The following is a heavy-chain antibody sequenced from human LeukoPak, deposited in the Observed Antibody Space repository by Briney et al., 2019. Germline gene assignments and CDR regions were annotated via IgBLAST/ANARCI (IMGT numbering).Heavy chain of an antibody. J-gene: IGHJ4*02. CDR2: IIPILGIA. CDR3: ASNPGIAVAGTLSWRAPKDY. V-gene: IGHV1-69*02. D-gene: IGHD6-19*01. Sequence: SVKVSCKASGYTFTGYYMHWVRQAPGQGLEWMGRIIPILGIANYAQKFQGRVTITADKSTSTAYMELSSLRSEDTAVYYCASNPGIAVAGTLSWRAPKDYWGQGTLVTVSS. CDR1: GYTFTGYY.